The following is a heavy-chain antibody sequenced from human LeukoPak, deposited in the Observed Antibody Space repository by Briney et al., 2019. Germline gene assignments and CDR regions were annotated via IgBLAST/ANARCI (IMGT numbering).Heavy chain of an antibody. D-gene: IGHD5-24*01. CDR2: MSPNSGNT. CDR3: ARGRWLQLEDLDDDY. CDR1: GYTFTSYD. J-gene: IGHJ4*02. V-gene: IGHV1-8*01. Sequence: ASVKVPCKASGYTFTSYDINWVRQATGQGLEWMGWMSPNSGNTGYAQKFQGRVTMTRNTSISTAYMELSSLRSEDTAVYYCARGRWLQLEDLDDDYWGQGTLVTVSS.